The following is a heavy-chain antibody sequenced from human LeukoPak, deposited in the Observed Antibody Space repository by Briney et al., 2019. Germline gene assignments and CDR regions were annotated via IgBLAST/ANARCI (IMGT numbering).Heavy chain of an antibody. V-gene: IGHV3-21*01. J-gene: IGHJ4*02. Sequence: GGSLRLSCAASGFTFSSYSMNWVRQAPGKGLEWGSSISSSSYIYYADSVKGRFTISRDNAKNSLYLQMNSLRAEDTAVYYCARDLRTYYYDSSGHYWGQGTLVTVSS. D-gene: IGHD3-22*01. CDR1: GFTFSSYS. CDR2: ISSSSYI. CDR3: ARDLRTYYYDSSGHY.